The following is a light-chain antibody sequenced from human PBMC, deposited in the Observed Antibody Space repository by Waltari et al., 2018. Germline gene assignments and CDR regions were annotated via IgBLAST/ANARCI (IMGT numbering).Light chain of an antibody. CDR1: NIESKH. CDR3: QVWDGSSDHYV. CDR2: DDS. J-gene: IGLJ1*01. Sequence: SYVLTQPPSVSVAPGQTARITCGGNNIESKHVHWYQQKPGQAPVLVVYDDSDRPPGIPERCCGSNSGNAATLTIFGLEAGDEADYYCQVWDGSSDHYVFGSGTKVTVL. V-gene: IGLV3-21*02.